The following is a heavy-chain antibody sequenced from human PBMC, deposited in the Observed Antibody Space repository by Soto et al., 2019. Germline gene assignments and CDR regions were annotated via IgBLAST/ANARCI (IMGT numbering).Heavy chain of an antibody. CDR2: IFSNDEK. D-gene: IGHD3-22*01. CDR1: GFSLSSARMG. Sequence: QVTLKESGPVLVKPTETLTLTCTVSGFSLSSARMGVSWIRQPPGKALEWLAHIFSNDEKSYSTSLKSRLTISKDTSKSQVVLTMTNMDPVDTATYYCARSYYYDSSGYYYLYYFDYWGQGTLVTVSS. V-gene: IGHV2-26*01. CDR3: ARSYYYDSSGYYYLYYFDY. J-gene: IGHJ4*02.